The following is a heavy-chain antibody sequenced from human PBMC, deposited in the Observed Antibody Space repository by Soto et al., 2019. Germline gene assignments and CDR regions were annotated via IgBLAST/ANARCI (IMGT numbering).Heavy chain of an antibody. CDR2: IFSSGST. D-gene: IGHD5-12*01. V-gene: IGHV4-61*10. Sequence: SETLSLTCSVSGDSVTSSSFYWSWVRQPAGKGLEWIGRIFSSGSTSFNPSLESRVAMSVDTSKNHFSLNLSSVTAADMAVYYCAREGSYSAYNFAHGIQLWSFDFWGQGALVTVSS. J-gene: IGHJ4*02. CDR3: AREGSYSAYNFAHGIQLWSFDF. CDR1: GDSVTSSSFY.